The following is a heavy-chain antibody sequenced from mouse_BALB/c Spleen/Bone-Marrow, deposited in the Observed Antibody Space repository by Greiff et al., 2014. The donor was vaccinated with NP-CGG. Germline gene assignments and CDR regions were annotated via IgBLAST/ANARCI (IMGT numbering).Heavy chain of an antibody. CDR3: ARVYLWYFDV. Sequence: VQLQQSGPGLVAPSQSLSITCTVSGFSLTSYGVHWVRQPPEKGLEWLGVIWAGGSTNYNSALMSRLSISKDNSKSQVFLKMNSLRTDDTAMYYCARVYLWYFDVWGAGTTVTVSS. CDR2: IWAGGST. V-gene: IGHV2-9*02. D-gene: IGHD2-3*01. CDR1: GFSLTSYG. J-gene: IGHJ1*01.